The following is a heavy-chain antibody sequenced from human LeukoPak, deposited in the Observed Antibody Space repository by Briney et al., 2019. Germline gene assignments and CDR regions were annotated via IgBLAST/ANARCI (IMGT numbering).Heavy chain of an antibody. CDR2: IYYSGST. V-gene: IGHV4-39*07. Sequence: SETPSLTCTVSGGSISSSSYYWGWIRQPPGKGLEWIGSIYYSGSTYYNPSLKSRVTISVDTSKNQFSLKLSSVTAADTAVYYCARTVRGVITYYFDYWGQGTLVTVSS. D-gene: IGHD3-10*01. CDR1: GGSISSSSYY. J-gene: IGHJ4*02. CDR3: ARTVRGVITYYFDY.